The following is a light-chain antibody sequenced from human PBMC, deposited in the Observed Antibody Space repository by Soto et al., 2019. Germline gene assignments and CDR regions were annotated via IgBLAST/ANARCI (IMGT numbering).Light chain of an antibody. V-gene: IGKV2-28*01. CDR2: LGS. CDR1: QRLLHSNGNTF. J-gene: IGKJ2*01. Sequence: EIVMTQSPPSLTVTPGEPASISCRSSQRLLHSNGNTFLDWYLQKPGQSPQLLIYLGSNRASGVPDRVSGSEAGTDFTLKISRVEAEDAGVYYCMQALDTPYTFGQGTKLEIK. CDR3: MQALDTPYT.